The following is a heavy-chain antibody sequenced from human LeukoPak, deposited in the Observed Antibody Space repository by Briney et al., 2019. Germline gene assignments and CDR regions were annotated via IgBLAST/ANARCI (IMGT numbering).Heavy chain of an antibody. CDR2: VNPNSGNT. J-gene: IGHJ5*02. V-gene: IGHV1-8*01. Sequence: ASVKVSCKASGYTFTSYDINWVRLATGQRLEWMGWVNPNSGNTGYAQNFQGRVTISRNTSTSTAYMELSSPRSDDTAVYYCTRGRATVTTHWFDPWGQGTLVIVSS. D-gene: IGHD4-11*01. CDR3: TRGRATVTTHWFDP. CDR1: GYTFTSYD.